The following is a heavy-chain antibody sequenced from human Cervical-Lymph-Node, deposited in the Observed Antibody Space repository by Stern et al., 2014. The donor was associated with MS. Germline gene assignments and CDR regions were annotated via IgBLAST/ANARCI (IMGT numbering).Heavy chain of an antibody. D-gene: IGHD3-22*01. CDR2: TSYDGTKK. CDR3: VKYYYDSSGYFSALDY. J-gene: IGHJ4*02. V-gene: IGHV3-30*18. CDR1: GFNFSLYG. Sequence: VQLVESGGGVVQPGKSLRLSCAASGFNFSLYGMHWVRQAPGKGLEWVAVTSYDGTKKYYVDSVEGRFIISRDNSKNTLYLQMNSLRHDDTAMYYCVKYYYDSSGYFSALDYWGQGTLVTVSS.